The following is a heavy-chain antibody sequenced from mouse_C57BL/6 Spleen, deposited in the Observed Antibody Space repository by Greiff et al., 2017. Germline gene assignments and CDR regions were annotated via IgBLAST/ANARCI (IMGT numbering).Heavy chain of an antibody. CDR1: GYAFSSYW. V-gene: IGHV1-80*01. D-gene: IGHD1-1*01. CDR2: IYPGDGDT. CDR3: ARSMIGGSSVYFDY. Sequence: QVHVKQSGAELVKPGASVKISCKASGYAFSSYWMNWVKQRPGKGLEWIGQIYPGDGDTNYNGKFKGKATLTADKSSSTAYMQLSSLTSEDSAVYFCARSMIGGSSVYFDYWGQGTTLTVSA. J-gene: IGHJ2*01.